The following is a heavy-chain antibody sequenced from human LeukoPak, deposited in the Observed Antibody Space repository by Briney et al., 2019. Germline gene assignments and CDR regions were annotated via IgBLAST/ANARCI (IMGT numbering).Heavy chain of an antibody. Sequence: GASVKVSCKASGYTFTSYGISWVRQAPGQGLEWMGWISAYNGNTNYAQKLQGRVTMTRDTSTSTVYMELSSLRSEDTAVYYCARSGQQLVAEYFQHWGQGTLVTVSS. J-gene: IGHJ1*01. CDR1: GYTFTSYG. CDR2: ISAYNGNT. D-gene: IGHD6-13*01. CDR3: ARSGQQLVAEYFQH. V-gene: IGHV1-18*04.